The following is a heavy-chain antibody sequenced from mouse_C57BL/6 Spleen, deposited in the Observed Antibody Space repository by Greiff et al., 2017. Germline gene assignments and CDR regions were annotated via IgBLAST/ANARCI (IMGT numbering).Heavy chain of an antibody. CDR3: AREEDYYGSSYWYIDV. CDR2: IHPNSGST. J-gene: IGHJ1*03. D-gene: IGHD1-1*01. CDR1: GYTFTSYW. V-gene: IGHV1-64*01. Sequence: VQLQQPGAELVKPGASVKLSCKASGYTFTSYWMHWVKQRPGQGLEWIGMIHPNSGSTNYNEKFKSKATLTVDKSSSTAYMQLSSLTSEDSAVYYCAREEDYYGSSYWYIDVWGTGTTVTVAS.